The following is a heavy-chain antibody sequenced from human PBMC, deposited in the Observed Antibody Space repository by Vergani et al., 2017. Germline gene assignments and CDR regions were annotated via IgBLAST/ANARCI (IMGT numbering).Heavy chain of an antibody. CDR3: ARSGYCAHGVCYMTYYYYMDV. CDR2: IWYDGSKE. V-gene: IGHV3-33*01. D-gene: IGHD2-8*01. J-gene: IGHJ6*03. Sequence: VQLVESGGGLVQPGRSLRLSCAGSGFTLSSHAMHWVRQAPGKGLEGVAFIWYDGSKEYYADSVKGRFTISRDNSKNTLYLQMNNLRAADTAVYYCARSGYCAHGVCYMTYYYYMDVWGKGTAVTVSS. CDR1: GFTLSSHA.